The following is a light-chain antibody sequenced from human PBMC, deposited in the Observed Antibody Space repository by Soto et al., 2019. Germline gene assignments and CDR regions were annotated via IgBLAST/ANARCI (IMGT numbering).Light chain of an antibody. CDR2: GAS. CDR3: QQYHNSPLT. J-gene: IGKJ1*01. Sequence: ETVLTQSPGTLSLSPGERATLSCRASQTVGTYLAWYQQKPGQAPRLLVFGASSRATGVPDRFSGSGSGTDFTLTISGLEPEDFALYYCQQYHNSPLTFGHGTKVEIK. V-gene: IGKV3-20*01. CDR1: QTVGTY.